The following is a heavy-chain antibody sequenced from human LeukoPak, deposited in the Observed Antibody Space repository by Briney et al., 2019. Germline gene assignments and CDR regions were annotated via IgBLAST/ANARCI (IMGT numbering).Heavy chain of an antibody. V-gene: IGHV4-4*02. CDR1: GGSISSSSW. CDR3: ARAPSIVGAYSYFDY. CDR2: IYHSGST. D-gene: IGHD1-26*01. J-gene: IGHJ4*02. Sequence: PSETLSLTCAVSGGSISSSSWWSWVRQPPGKGLEWIGEIYHSGSTNYNPSLKTRVTMSVDTSKNQFSLKLNSVTAADTAVYYCARAPSIVGAYSYFDYWGQGTLATVSS.